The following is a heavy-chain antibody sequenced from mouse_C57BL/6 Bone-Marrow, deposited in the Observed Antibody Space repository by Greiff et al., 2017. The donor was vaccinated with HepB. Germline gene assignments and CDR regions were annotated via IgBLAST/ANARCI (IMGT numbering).Heavy chain of an antibody. D-gene: IGHD2-2*01. V-gene: IGHV1-55*01. CDR1: GYTFTSYW. Sequence: QVQLQQPGAELVKPGASVKMSCKASGYTFTSYWITWVKQRPGQGLEWIGDIYPGSGSTNYNEKFKSKATLTVDTSSSTAYMQLSSLTSEDSAVYYCARGWLRRRTWIAYWGQGTLVTVSA. CDR3: ARGWLRRRTWIAY. J-gene: IGHJ3*01. CDR2: IYPGSGST.